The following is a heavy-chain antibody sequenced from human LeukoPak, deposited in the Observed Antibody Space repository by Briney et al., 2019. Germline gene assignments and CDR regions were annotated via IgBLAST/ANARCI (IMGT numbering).Heavy chain of an antibody. CDR3: AREVAAAIAFDI. CDR1: GGSFSGYY. CDR2: IYHSGST. D-gene: IGHD6-13*01. Sequence: PSETLSLTCAVYGGSFSGYYLTWIRQPPGKGLEWIGYIYHSGSTYYNPSLKSRVTISVDRSKNQFSLKLSSVTAADTAVYYCAREVAAAIAFDIWGQGTMVTVSS. J-gene: IGHJ3*02. V-gene: IGHV4-34*01.